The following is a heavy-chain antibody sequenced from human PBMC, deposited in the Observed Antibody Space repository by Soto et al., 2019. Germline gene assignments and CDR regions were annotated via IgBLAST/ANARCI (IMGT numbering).Heavy chain of an antibody. J-gene: IGHJ6*02. D-gene: IGHD6-19*01. CDR3: ARQQWLYYDYGMDV. V-gene: IGHV1-18*01. CDR1: GYIFTTYG. Sequence: QVQLVQSGAEVKKPGASVKVSCKASGYIFTTYGISWVRQAPGQGLEWMGWISAYNGNTNYAQKIQGRVTMTTDTSTSTAYMELRSLRSDDTAVYYCARQQWLYYDYGMDVWGQGTTVTVSS. CDR2: ISAYNGNT.